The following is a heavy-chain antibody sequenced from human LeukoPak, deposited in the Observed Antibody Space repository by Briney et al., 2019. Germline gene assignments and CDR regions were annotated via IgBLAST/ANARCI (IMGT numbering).Heavy chain of an antibody. J-gene: IGHJ4*02. D-gene: IGHD3-22*01. Sequence: ASVKLSCKASGYTFTSYGISWVRQAPGQGLEWMGWISAYNGNTNYAQKIQGRVTMTTDTSTSTAYMELRSLRSDDTAVYYCARDSSAYYYDSSGYYLGIKSYYFDYWGQGALVTVSS. CDR3: ARDSSAYYYDSSGYYLGIKSYYFDY. CDR1: GYTFTSYG. CDR2: ISAYNGNT. V-gene: IGHV1-18*01.